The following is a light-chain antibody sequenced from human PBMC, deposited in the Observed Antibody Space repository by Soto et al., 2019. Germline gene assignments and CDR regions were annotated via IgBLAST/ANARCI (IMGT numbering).Light chain of an antibody. V-gene: IGLV2-23*01. J-gene: IGLJ3*02. CDR1: SSDVGSYNH. CDR2: EGS. Sequence: QSALTQPASVSGSPGQWITISCTGTSSDVGSYNHVSWYQQHPGKAPKLMIYEGSKRPSGVSNHFAGSKSGNTASLTILGLKAEDEAAYYCCSYAGSSTWVFGGGTKLTVL. CDR3: CSYAGSSTWV.